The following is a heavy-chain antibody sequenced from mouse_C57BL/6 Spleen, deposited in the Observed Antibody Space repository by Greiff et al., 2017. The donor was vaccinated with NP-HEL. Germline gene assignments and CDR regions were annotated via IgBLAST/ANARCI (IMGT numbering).Heavy chain of an antibody. CDR2: IYPGDGDT. Sequence: VQLVESGPELVKPGASVKISCKASGYAFSSSWMNWVKQRPGKGLEWIGRIYPGDGDTNYNGKFKGKATLTADKSSSTAYMQHSSLTSEEAAVYFCGRGSSRAYWGQGTLVTGSA. D-gene: IGHD1-1*01. CDR3: GRGSSRAY. CDR1: GYAFSSSW. V-gene: IGHV1-82*01. J-gene: IGHJ3*01.